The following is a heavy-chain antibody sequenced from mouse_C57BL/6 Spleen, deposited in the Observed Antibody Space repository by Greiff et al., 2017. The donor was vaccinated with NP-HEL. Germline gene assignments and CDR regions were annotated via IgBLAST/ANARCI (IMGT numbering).Heavy chain of an antibody. Sequence: QVQLQQSGAELVRPGASVTLSCKASGYTFTDYEMHWVKQTPVHGLEWIGAIDPETGGTAYNQKFKGKAILTADKSSSTAYMELRSLTSEDSAVYYCTRPSTTVVPHWYFVVWGTGTTVTVSS. CDR3: TRPSTTVVPHWYFVV. V-gene: IGHV1-15*01. CDR1: GYTFTDYE. CDR2: IDPETGGT. D-gene: IGHD1-1*01. J-gene: IGHJ1*03.